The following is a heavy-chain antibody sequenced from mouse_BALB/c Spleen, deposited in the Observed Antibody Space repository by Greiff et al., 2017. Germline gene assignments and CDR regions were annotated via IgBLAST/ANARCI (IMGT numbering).Heavy chain of an antibody. CDR1: GYSITSDYA. Sequence: EVQLVESGPGLVKPSQSLSLTCTVTGYSITSDYAWNWIRQFPGNKLEWMGYISYSGSTSYNPSLKSRISITRDTSKNQFFLQLNSVTTEDTATYYCARSSYYGNYVAWFAYWGQGTLVTVSA. D-gene: IGHD2-1*01. J-gene: IGHJ3*01. CDR2: ISYSGST. V-gene: IGHV3-2*02. CDR3: ARSSYYGNYVAWFAY.